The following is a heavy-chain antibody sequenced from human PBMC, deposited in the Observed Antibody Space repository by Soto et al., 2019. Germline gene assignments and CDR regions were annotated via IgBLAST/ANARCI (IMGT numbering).Heavy chain of an antibody. CDR3: AKFFSGAAAGTGFDP. D-gene: IGHD6-13*01. CDR1: EFTFSSYA. Sequence: PWGSLRLSCAASEFTFSSYAMSWVRQAPGKGLEWVSAISGSGGSTYYADSVKGRFTISRDNSKNTLYLQMNSLRAEDTAVYYCAKFFSGAAAGTGFDPWGQGTLVTVSS. V-gene: IGHV3-23*01. J-gene: IGHJ5*02. CDR2: ISGSGGST.